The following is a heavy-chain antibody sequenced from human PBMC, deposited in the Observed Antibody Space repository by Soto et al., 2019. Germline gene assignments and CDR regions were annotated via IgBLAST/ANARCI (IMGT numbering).Heavy chain of an antibody. V-gene: IGHV3-23*01. J-gene: IGHJ4*02. CDR1: GFTFSSYA. CDR2: IRGSGSSK. Sequence: GGSLRLSCAASGFTFSSYAMSWVRQAPGKGLEWVAVIRGSGSSKYYADSVKGRFTISRDNSKNTLYLQMNSLRAEDTAVYYCAKDDGSIAAASLDYWGQGTLVTVSS. CDR3: AKDDGSIAAASLDY. D-gene: IGHD6-13*01.